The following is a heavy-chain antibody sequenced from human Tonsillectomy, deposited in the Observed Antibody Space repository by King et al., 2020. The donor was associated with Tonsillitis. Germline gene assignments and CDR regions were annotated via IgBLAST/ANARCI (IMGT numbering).Heavy chain of an antibody. J-gene: IGHJ4*02. CDR1: GYSFTSYW. V-gene: IGHV5-51*01. D-gene: IGHD1-26*01. Sequence: QLVQSGAEVKKPGESLKISCKGSGYSFTSYWIVWVRQMPGKGLEWMGIIYPGDSDTRYSPSFQSQVTISADKSISTAYLQWSSLKASDTAMYYCARLGPYLGATRPFDYWGQGTLVTVSS. CDR2: IYPGDSDT. CDR3: ARLGPYLGATRPFDY.